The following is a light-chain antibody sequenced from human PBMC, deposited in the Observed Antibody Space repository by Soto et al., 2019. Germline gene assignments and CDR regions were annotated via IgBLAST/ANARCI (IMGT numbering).Light chain of an antibody. CDR2: EAS. CDR3: QQFSSYPLT. V-gene: IGKV3-20*01. J-gene: IGKJ4*01. CDR1: QSVSSN. Sequence: EIVMTQSPATLPVSPGERATLSCRASQSVSSNLAWYQQKPGQAPRFLIYEASSRSTGIPDRFSGGGSGTDFTLTISRLEPEDFAVYYCQQFSSYPLTFGGGTKVDIK.